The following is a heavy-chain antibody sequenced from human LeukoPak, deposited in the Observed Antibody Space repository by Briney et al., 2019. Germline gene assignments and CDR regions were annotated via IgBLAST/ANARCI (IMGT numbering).Heavy chain of an antibody. CDR3: ARGEITMVRGEYYFDY. CDR2: IYTSGST. D-gene: IGHD3-10*01. V-gene: IGHV4-4*07. CDR1: GGSISSYY. Sequence: PSETLSLTCTVSGGSISSYYWSWIRQPAGKGLEWIGRIYTSGSTNYNPSLKSRVTMSVDTSKNQFSLKLSSVTAADTAVYYCARGEITMVRGEYYFDYWGQGTLVTVSP. J-gene: IGHJ4*02.